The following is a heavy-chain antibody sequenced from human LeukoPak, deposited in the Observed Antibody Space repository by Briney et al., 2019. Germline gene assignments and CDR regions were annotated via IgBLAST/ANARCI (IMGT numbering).Heavy chain of an antibody. CDR1: GGTFSSYA. CDR2: IIPIFGTA. J-gene: IGHJ4*02. Sequence: SVKVSCKASGGTFSSYAISWVRQAPGQGLEWMGGIIPIFGTANYAQKFQGRVTITTDESTSTAYMELSSLRSEDTAVYYCARGPTSCYTVCYFDYWGQGTLVTVSS. D-gene: IGHD2-2*02. CDR3: ARGPTSCYTVCYFDY. V-gene: IGHV1-69*05.